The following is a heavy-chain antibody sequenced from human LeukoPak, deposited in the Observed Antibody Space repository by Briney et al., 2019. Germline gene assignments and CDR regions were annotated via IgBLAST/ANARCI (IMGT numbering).Heavy chain of an antibody. CDR1: GFTFPTYA. D-gene: IGHD2-21*02. V-gene: IGHV3-23*01. CDR2: ISGGAAGT. Sequence: PGGSLRLSCAASGFTFPTYAMAWVRQAPGKGLEWVSSISGGAAGTYYAPSVKGRFTVSRDNDKNALYLQVDGLTAADTALYYCARVRGVGTHIWLLPWNLWGQGTLVSVSS. J-gene: IGHJ5*02. CDR3: ARVRGVGTHIWLLPWNL.